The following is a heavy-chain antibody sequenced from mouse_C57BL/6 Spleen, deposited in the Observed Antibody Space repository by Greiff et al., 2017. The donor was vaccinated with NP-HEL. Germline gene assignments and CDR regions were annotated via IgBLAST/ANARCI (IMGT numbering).Heavy chain of an antibody. Sequence: VQLQQPGAELVKPGASVKLSCKASGYTFTSYWMHWVKQRPGQGLEWIGMIHPNSGSTNYNEKFKSKATLTVDKSSSTAYMQLSSLTSEDSAVYYCARWRFYYGSSYGYFDVWGTGTTVTVSS. D-gene: IGHD1-1*01. J-gene: IGHJ1*03. CDR2: IHPNSGST. V-gene: IGHV1-64*01. CDR3: ARWRFYYGSSYGYFDV. CDR1: GYTFTSYW.